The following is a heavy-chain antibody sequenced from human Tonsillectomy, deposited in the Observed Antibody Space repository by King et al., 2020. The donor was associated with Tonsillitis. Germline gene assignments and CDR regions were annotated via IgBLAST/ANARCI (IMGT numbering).Heavy chain of an antibody. CDR1: GFTFSSYG. J-gene: IGHJ4*02. D-gene: IGHD4-17*01. CDR2: LSYDGGNK. V-gene: IGHV3-30*18. CDR3: AKDQDDYGDYVLGY. Sequence: QLVESGGGVVQPGRSLRLSCAASGFTFSSYGTHWVRPAPGKGLEWVAFLSYDGGNKYYADLVKGRFTMSRDNSKKKLYQQMKSLRAEDTAVYYCAKDQDDYGDYVLGYWGQGTLFTASS.